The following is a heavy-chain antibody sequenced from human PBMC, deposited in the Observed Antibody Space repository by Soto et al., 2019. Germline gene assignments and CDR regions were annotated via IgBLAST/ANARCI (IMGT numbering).Heavy chain of an antibody. J-gene: IGHJ5*02. V-gene: IGHV1-69*01. Sequence: QVRLEQSGPEVKKPCSSVRVSCQASGGALTSYPIHWVRQAPGQGLEWMGVIDPMFDTSNLSEKFKARVILTADASTKTVYMDLTSMRSDDTAVYFCATYPRPYNWVDLWGRGTLLTVSS. CDR1: GGALTSYP. D-gene: IGHD2-21*01. CDR3: ATYPRPYNWVDL. CDR2: IDPMFDTS.